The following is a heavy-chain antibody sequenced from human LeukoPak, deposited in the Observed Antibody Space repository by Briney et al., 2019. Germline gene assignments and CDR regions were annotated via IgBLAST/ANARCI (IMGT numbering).Heavy chain of an antibody. V-gene: IGHV4-39*02. CDR3: AGDSSGYIIFDY. CDR1: GGSISSSSYY. Sequence: SETLSLTRTVSGGSISSSSYYWGWIRQPPGKGLEWIGSIYYSGSTYYNPSLKSRVTISVDTSKSQFSLKLSSVTAADTAVYYCAGDSSGYIIFDYWGQGTLVTVSS. CDR2: IYYSGST. D-gene: IGHD3-22*01. J-gene: IGHJ4*02.